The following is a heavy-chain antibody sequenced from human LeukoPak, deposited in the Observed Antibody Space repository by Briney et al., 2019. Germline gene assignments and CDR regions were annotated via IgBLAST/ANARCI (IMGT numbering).Heavy chain of an antibody. CDR3: ARGANHRRPYSFDY. CDR2: INHSGST. J-gene: IGHJ4*02. CDR1: GGSFSGYY. Sequence: PSETLSLTCAVYGGSFSGYYWSWIRQPPGKGLEWIGEINHSGSTNYNPSLKSRVTISVDTSKNQFSLKLSSVTAADTAVYYCARGANHRRPYSFDYWGQGTLVTASS. D-gene: IGHD1-14*01. V-gene: IGHV4-34*01.